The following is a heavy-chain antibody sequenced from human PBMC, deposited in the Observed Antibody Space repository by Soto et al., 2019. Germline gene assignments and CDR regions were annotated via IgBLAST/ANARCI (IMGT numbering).Heavy chain of an antibody. D-gene: IGHD4-17*01. Sequence: GGSLRLSCEASGFTFSTYTMSWVRQAPGKGLEWVSAVLQTGSSTYYADSVKGRFTISRDNSKNTLYLQMNNLRVEDTAVYYCAKDFTPDGYWDFDYWGQGTLVTVSS. CDR2: VLQTGSST. J-gene: IGHJ4*02. CDR1: GFTFSTYT. V-gene: IGHV3-23*01. CDR3: AKDFTPDGYWDFDY.